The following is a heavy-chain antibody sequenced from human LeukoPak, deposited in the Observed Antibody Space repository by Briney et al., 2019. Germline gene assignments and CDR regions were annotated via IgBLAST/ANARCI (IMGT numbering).Heavy chain of an antibody. CDR3: ARPNKYSSGWYFEYFQH. D-gene: IGHD6-19*01. CDR1: GGTFSSYA. Sequence: SVKVSCKASGGTFSSYAISWVRQAPGQGLEWMGGIIPIFGTANYAQKFPGRVTITADESTSTAYMELSSLRSEDTAVYYCARPNKYSSGWYFEYFQHWGQGTLVTVSS. CDR2: IIPIFGTA. V-gene: IGHV1-69*13. J-gene: IGHJ1*01.